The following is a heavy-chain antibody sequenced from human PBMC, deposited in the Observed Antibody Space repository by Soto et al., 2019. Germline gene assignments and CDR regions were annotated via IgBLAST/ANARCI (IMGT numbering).Heavy chain of an antibody. V-gene: IGHV4-39*01. Sequence: SETLSLTCTVSGGSISSSSYYWGWIRQPPGKGLEWIGSIYYSGSTYYNPSLKSRVTISVDTSKNPFSLKLSSVTAADTAVYYCARHVVVPAAIGGGWFDPWGQGTLVTVSS. CDR1: GGSISSSSYY. CDR2: IYYSGST. CDR3: ARHVVVPAAIGGGWFDP. J-gene: IGHJ5*02. D-gene: IGHD2-2*01.